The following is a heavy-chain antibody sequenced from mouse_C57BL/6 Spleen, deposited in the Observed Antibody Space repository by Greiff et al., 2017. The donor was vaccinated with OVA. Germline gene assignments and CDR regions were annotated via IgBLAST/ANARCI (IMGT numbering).Heavy chain of an antibody. V-gene: IGHV1-53*01. J-gene: IGHJ4*01. CDR1: GYTFTSYW. CDR3: ARSDYDYDDAMDY. D-gene: IGHD2-4*01. Sequence: VQLQQSGTELVKPGASVKLSCKASGYTFTSYWMHWVKQRPGQGLEWIGNINPCNGGTNYNEKFKSKATLTVDKSSSTAYMQLSSLTSEDSAVYYCARSDYDYDDAMDYWGQGTSVTVSS. CDR2: INPCNGGT.